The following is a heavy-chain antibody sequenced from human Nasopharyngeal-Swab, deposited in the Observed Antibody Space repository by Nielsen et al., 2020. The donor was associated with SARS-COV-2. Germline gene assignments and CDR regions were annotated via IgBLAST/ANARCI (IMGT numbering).Heavy chain of an antibody. D-gene: IGHD3-10*01. CDR2: ITPIFGTT. Sequence: SVKVSCKASGGTFSSYGISWVRQAPGQRLEWVGGITPIFGTTKYAQRFQGRVTITADESTNTAYMEVRGLRSEDTAVYYCARDTLRRGDGGNYYYYALDVWGQGTTVIVSS. J-gene: IGHJ6*02. CDR1: GGTFSSYG. CDR3: ARDTLRRGDGGNYYYYALDV. V-gene: IGHV1-69*13.